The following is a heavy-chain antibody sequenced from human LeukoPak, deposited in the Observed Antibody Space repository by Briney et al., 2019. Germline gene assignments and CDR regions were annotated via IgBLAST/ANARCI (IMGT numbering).Heavy chain of an antibody. CDR1: GYTFTGYY. V-gene: IGHV1-2*02. J-gene: IGHJ4*02. Sequence: ASVKVSCKASGYTFTGYYMHWVRQAPGQGLEWMGWINPNSGGTNYAQKLQGRVTMTRDTSISTAYMELSRLRSDDTAVYYCARDFPVAGTGFDYWGQGTLVTVSS. CDR2: INPNSGGT. CDR3: ARDFPVAGTGFDY. D-gene: IGHD6-19*01.